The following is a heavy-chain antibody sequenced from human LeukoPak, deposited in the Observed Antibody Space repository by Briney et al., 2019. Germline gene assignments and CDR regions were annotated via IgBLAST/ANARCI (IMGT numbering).Heavy chain of an antibody. CDR3: ASTPHYSDRFHFDY. CDR1: GFTLSSYW. CDR2: INSDGGST. D-gene: IGHD3-22*01. V-gene: IGHV3-74*01. J-gene: IGHJ4*02. Sequence: GGSLRLSCAASGFTLSSYWMHWVRQAPGKGLVWVSRINSDGGSTIYADSVKGRFTISRDNAQNTLYLQMNSLRAEDTAMYYCASTPHYSDRFHFDYWGQGTLVTVSS.